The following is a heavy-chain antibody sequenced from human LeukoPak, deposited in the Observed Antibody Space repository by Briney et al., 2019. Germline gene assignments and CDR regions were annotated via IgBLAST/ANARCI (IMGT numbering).Heavy chain of an antibody. CDR1: GFSINSNYY. Sequence: PSETLSLTCSVSGFSINSNYYWGWVRQPPGKGLEWIGNMFHSGDIFHNPSLKSRVTMSVDTSKNQFFLKLTSVTAADTAVYYCATGVYCATTTCPGYGNYYYFMDVWGEGTTVTV. J-gene: IGHJ6*03. CDR3: ATGVYCATTTCPGYGNYYYFMDV. CDR2: MFHSGDI. V-gene: IGHV4-38-2*01. D-gene: IGHD2-21*01.